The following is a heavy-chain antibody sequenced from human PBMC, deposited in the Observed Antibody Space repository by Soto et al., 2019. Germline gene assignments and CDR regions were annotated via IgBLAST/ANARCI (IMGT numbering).Heavy chain of an antibody. CDR1: GFTFSGSA. V-gene: IGHV3-73*01. CDR2: IRSKANSYAT. CDR3: TSYCSSTSCYPDY. Sequence: GGSLRLSCAASGFTFSGSAMHWVRQASGKGLEWVGRIRSKANSYATAYAASVKSRFTISRDDSKNTAYLQMNSLKTEDTAVYYCTSYCSSTSCYPDYWGQGTLVTVSS. J-gene: IGHJ4*02. D-gene: IGHD2-2*01.